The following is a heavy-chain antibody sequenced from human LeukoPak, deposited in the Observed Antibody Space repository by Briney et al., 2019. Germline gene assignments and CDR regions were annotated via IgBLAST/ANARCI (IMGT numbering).Heavy chain of an antibody. CDR1: GFTFSSYA. Sequence: PGGSLRLSCAASGFTFSSYAMSWVRQAPGKGLEWVSAISGSGGSTYYADSVKGRFTISRDNSKNTLYLQMNSLRAEDTAVYYCAKDRLDWGRSPPRYFDLWGRGTLVTVSS. CDR2: ISGSGGST. CDR3: AKDRLDWGRSPPRYFDL. D-gene: IGHD3/OR15-3a*01. V-gene: IGHV3-23*01. J-gene: IGHJ2*01.